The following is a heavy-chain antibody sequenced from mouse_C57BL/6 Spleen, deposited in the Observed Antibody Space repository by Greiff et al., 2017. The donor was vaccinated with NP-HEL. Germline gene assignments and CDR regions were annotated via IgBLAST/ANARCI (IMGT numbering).Heavy chain of an antibody. CDR3: ARTGSYWYFDV. V-gene: IGHV1-72*01. D-gene: IGHD3-1*01. Sequence: VQLQQPGAELVKPGASVKLSCKASGYTFTSYWMHWVKQRPGRGLEWIGRIDPNRGGTKYNEKFKSKATMTVDKPSSTAYMQLSSLTSEDSAVYYGARTGSYWYFDVWGTGTTVTVSS. CDR1: GYTFTSYW. CDR2: IDPNRGGT. J-gene: IGHJ1*03.